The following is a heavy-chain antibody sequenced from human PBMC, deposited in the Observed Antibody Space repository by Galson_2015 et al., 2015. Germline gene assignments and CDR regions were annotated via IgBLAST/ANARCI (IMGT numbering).Heavy chain of an antibody. CDR3: ARARGLSRVLGYFDL. D-gene: IGHD5-12*01. CDR1: GFTFSSYW. Sequence: SLRLSCAASGFTFSSYWMSWVRQAPGKGLEWVANIKQDGSEKYYVHSVKGRFTISRDNAKNSLYLQMNSLRAEDTAVYYCARARGLSRVLGYFDLWGRGTLVTVSS. V-gene: IGHV3-7*01. J-gene: IGHJ2*01. CDR2: IKQDGSEK.